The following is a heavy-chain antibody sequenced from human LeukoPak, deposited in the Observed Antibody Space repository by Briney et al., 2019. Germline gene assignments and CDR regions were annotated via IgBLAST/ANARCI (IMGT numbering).Heavy chain of an antibody. CDR3: GKAFPPLRVAAAGDY. D-gene: IGHD6-25*01. CDR1: GFTFSDCD. V-gene: IGHV3-21*06. J-gene: IGHJ4*02. CDR2: ISYMGDHR. Sequence: GESLRLSCTASGFTFSDCDMNWFRQAPGKGLQWVSSISYMGDHRYYADSAKGRFTISRDNAKNSLYLQMDNLRADDTAVYYCGKAFPPLRVAAAGDYWGQGTLVTLSS.